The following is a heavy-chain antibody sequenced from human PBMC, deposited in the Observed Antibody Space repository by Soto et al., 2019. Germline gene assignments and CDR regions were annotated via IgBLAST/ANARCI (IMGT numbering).Heavy chain of an antibody. D-gene: IGHD6-19*01. V-gene: IGHV3-23*01. Sequence: EVQLLESGGGLVQPGGSLRLSCAASGFTFSSYAMTWVRQAPGKWPEWVSAISGSGGSTFYANSVTGRFTISRDNSKNTLYLQMNSLRAEDTAIYYCAKGRGIAVVGTRVDYWGQGTLVTVSS. J-gene: IGHJ4*02. CDR3: AKGRGIAVVGTRVDY. CDR2: ISGSGGST. CDR1: GFTFSSYA.